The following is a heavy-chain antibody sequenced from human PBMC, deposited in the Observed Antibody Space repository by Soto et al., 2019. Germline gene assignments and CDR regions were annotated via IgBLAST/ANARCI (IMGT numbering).Heavy chain of an antibody. Sequence: GGSLRLSCAASGFTFSSYAMHWVRQAPGKGLEWVAVISYDGSNKYYADSVKGRFTISRDNSKNTLYLQMNSLRAEDTAVYYCARDLGSGWCFDYWGQGTLVTVSS. V-gene: IGHV3-30*04. CDR1: GFTFSSYA. D-gene: IGHD6-19*01. J-gene: IGHJ4*02. CDR3: ARDLGSGWCFDY. CDR2: ISYDGSNK.